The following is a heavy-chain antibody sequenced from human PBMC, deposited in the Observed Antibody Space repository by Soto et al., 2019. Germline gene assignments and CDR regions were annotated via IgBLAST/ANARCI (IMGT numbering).Heavy chain of an antibody. V-gene: IGHV5-10-1*01. CDR3: ARHDGILTGYYRYYYYAMDV. Sequence: GESLKISCKVSGYSFTTYWISWVRQMPGKGLEWMGRIDPSDSYTNYSPSFQGHVTISADKSISTAYLQWSILKASDTAMYYCARHDGILTGYYRYYYYAMDVWGQGTTVTVSS. J-gene: IGHJ6*02. CDR1: GYSFTTYW. CDR2: IDPSDSYT. D-gene: IGHD3-9*01.